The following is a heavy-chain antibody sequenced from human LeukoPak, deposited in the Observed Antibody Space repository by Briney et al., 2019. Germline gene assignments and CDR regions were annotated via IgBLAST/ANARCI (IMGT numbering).Heavy chain of an antibody. CDR3: AKNGKLRWSPLDY. CDR2: ISSSSSTI. CDR1: GFTFGSYS. D-gene: IGHD4-23*01. Sequence: PGGSLRLSCAASGFTFGSYSMNWVRQAPGKGLEWVSYISSSSSTIYYADSVKGRFTISRDNSKNTLYLQMNSLRAEDTAVYYCAKNGKLRWSPLDYWGQGTLVTVSS. V-gene: IGHV3-48*01. J-gene: IGHJ4*02.